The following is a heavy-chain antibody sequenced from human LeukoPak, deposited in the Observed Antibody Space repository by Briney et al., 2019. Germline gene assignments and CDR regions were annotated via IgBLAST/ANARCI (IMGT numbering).Heavy chain of an antibody. Sequence: GGSLRLSCEASGSTFDAYAMDWVRQAPGKGLEWVSLINMDGSATYYADSVKGRFTISRDNSKNSLYLQMNSLRSEDTALYYCATWAFYHSLDVWGQGTTVTVSS. CDR2: INMDGSAT. V-gene: IGHV3-43*02. CDR1: GSTFDAYA. CDR3: ATWAFYHSLDV. D-gene: IGHD1-26*01. J-gene: IGHJ6*02.